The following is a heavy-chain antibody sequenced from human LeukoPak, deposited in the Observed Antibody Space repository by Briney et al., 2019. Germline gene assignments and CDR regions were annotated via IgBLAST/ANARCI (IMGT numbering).Heavy chain of an antibody. D-gene: IGHD2-15*01. CDR3: ARDHIVVVVAAHFDY. J-gene: IGHJ4*02. CDR1: GFTFSTYS. CDR2: ISSRSNYA. V-gene: IGHV3-21*01. Sequence: GGSLRLSCAASGFTFSTYSMNWVRQAPGKGLEWVSSISSRSNYAYYANSVKGRFTISRDNAKNSLYLQMNSLRAEDTAVYYCARDHIVVVVAAHFDYWGQGTLVTVSS.